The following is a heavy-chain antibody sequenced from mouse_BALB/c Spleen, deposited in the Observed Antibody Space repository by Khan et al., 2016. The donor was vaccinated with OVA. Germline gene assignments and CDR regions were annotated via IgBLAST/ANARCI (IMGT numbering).Heavy chain of an antibody. CDR2: INPKNGVT. D-gene: IGHD2-14*01. V-gene: IGHV1-18*01. CDR3: ARYAGRY. J-gene: IGHJ4*01. CDR1: GYTFTEYT. Sequence: EGQRQQSGPELVKPGASGKISCKTSGYTFTEYTLHWVKQSHGKSREWIGVINPKNGVTSYNQKFKGKAKLTVDKASSTAYMEFRSLASEDSAVYYCARYAGRYWGQGTSVTVSS.